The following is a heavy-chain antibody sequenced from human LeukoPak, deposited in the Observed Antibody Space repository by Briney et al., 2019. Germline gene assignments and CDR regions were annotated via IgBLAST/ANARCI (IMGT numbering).Heavy chain of an antibody. D-gene: IGHD3-10*01. CDR3: ARSRLWFGGGGAFDI. CDR2: ISSSSSYT. CDR1: GFXFSDYY. Sequence: GGSLRLSCAASGFXFSDYYMSWIRQAPGKGLEWVSYISSSSSYTNYADSVKGRFTISRDNAKNSLYLQMNSLRAEDTAVYYCARSRLWFGGGGAFDIWGQGTMVTVSS. J-gene: IGHJ3*02. V-gene: IGHV3-11*03.